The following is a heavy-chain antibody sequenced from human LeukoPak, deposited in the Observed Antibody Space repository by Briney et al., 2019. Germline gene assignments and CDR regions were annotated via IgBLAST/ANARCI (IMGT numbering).Heavy chain of an antibody. D-gene: IGHD3-10*01. J-gene: IGHJ4*02. CDR1: GGSISSTSFY. Sequence: SETLSLTCTVSGGSISSTSFYWGWIRQPPGKGLEWIGSISYNGRTYYDPSLKSRVTISVDTSKNQFSLKLSSVTAADTAVYYCARDQYIGRVSSFDNWGQGTLVIVSS. V-gene: IGHV4-39*07. CDR3: ARDQYIGRVSSFDN. CDR2: ISYNGRT.